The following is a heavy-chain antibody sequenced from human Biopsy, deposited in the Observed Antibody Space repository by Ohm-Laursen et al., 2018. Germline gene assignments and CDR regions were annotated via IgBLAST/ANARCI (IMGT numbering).Heavy chain of an antibody. CDR2: IWYHGSNE. D-gene: IGHD1-26*01. J-gene: IGHJ6*02. CDR3: ARDPIVGSKADGMAD. CDR1: CCTFSEHA. Sequence: SLRLSRAPRCCTFSEHALHRVGEAGGRGLEWVSIIWYHGSNEYYVDSVKGRFSISRDNSKNKVFLQMSSLRAEDRGVYYCARDPIVGSKADGMADWGQGTTVTVSS. V-gene: IGHV3-33*01.